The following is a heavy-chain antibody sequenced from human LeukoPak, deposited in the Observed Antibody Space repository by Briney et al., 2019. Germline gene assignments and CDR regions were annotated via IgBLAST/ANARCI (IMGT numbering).Heavy chain of an antibody. V-gene: IGHV3-23*01. CDR3: ARSRIDILTGCYPYYFDY. CDR1: GFTFSSYA. D-gene: IGHD3-9*01. J-gene: IGHJ4*02. Sequence: PGGSLRLSCAASGFTFSSYAMSWVRQAPGKGLEWVSAISGSGGSTYYADSVKGRFTISRDNSKNTLYLQMNSLRAEDTAVYYCARSRIDILTGCYPYYFDYWGQGTLVTVSS. CDR2: ISGSGGST.